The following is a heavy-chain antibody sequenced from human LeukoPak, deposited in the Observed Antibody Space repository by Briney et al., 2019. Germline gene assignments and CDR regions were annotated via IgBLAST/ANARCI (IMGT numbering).Heavy chain of an antibody. CDR3: ARRVYGDHYFDY. Sequence: PAETLSLTCTVSGGSISSSSYYWGWLRQPPGKGLVWFGSIYYSGSTYYNPSLKSRVTISVDTSKNQFSLKLSSVTAADTAVYYCARRVYGDHYFDYWGQGTLVTVSS. D-gene: IGHD4-17*01. J-gene: IGHJ4*02. V-gene: IGHV4-39*01. CDR1: GGSISSSSYY. CDR2: IYYSGST.